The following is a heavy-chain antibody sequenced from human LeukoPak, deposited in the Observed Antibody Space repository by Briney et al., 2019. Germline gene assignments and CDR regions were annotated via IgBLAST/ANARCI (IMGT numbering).Heavy chain of an antibody. CDR1: GFTFSHFA. J-gene: IGHJ3*02. V-gene: IGHV3-11*01. Sequence: PGGSLRLSCAASGFTFSHFAMSWVRQAPGKGLEWVSDISSRGTTVYYADSVKGRFTISRDNAKNSLYLQMNRLRAEDTALYYCARGRGSAYDAFDIWGQGTMVTVSS. D-gene: IGHD6-19*01. CDR3: ARGRGSAYDAFDI. CDR2: ISSRGTTV.